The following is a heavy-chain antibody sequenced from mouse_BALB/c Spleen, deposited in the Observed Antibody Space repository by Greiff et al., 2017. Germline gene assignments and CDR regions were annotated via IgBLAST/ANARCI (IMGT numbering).Heavy chain of an antibody. V-gene: IGHV3-8*02. Sequence: EVKLQESGPSLVKPSQTLSLTCSVTGDSITSCYWNWIRKFPGNKLEYMGYISYSGSTYYNPSLKSRISITRDTSKNQYYLQLNSVTTEDTATYYCARYSYYGSSSYWYFDVWGAGTTVTVSS. CDR1: GDSITSCY. D-gene: IGHD1-1*01. CDR3: ARYSYYGSSSYWYFDV. CDR2: ISYSGST. J-gene: IGHJ1*01.